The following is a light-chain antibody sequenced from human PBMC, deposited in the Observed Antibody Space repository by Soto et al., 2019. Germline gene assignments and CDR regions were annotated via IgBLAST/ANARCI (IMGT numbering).Light chain of an antibody. CDR3: HQYENWPKT. J-gene: IGKJ1*01. CDR1: QSVGSD. CDR2: DAS. V-gene: IGKV3-15*01. Sequence: EIVMTQSPATLSVSPGERATLSCRASQSVGSDLAWYQQKPGQAPRLLIYDASTRAAGIPARFSGSGSGTEFSLTISGLQSEDFAVYFCHQYENWPKTFGQGTKVDIK.